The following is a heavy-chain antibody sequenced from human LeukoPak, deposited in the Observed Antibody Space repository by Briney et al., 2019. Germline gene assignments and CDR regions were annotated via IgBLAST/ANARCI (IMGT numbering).Heavy chain of an antibody. CDR2: IYYSGIT. CDR1: GDSIRSSSYY. J-gene: IGHJ5*02. CDR3: ARHSICFDP. Sequence: SETLSLTCTVSGDSIRSSSYYWGWIRQPPGKGLEWIGSIYYSGITYDNPSLKSRVTISVDTSKNQFSLKLTSVTAADTAVYYCARHSICFDPWGQGTLVTVSS. V-gene: IGHV4-39*01.